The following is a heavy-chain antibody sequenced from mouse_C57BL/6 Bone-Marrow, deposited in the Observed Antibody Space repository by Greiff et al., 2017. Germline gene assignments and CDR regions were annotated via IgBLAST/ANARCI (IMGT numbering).Heavy chain of an antibody. CDR3: ARRGCYSNDAMDY. D-gene: IGHD2-5*01. CDR2: IYPGGGYT. Sequence: QVQLQQSGAELVRPGTSVKMSCKASGYTFTNYWIGWAKQRPGHGLEWIGDIYPGGGYTNYNEKFKGKATLTADKSSSSAYMQCSSLTSEDSAIYYFARRGCYSNDAMDYWGQGTSVTVSS. V-gene: IGHV1-63*01. CDR1: GYTFTNYW. J-gene: IGHJ4*01.